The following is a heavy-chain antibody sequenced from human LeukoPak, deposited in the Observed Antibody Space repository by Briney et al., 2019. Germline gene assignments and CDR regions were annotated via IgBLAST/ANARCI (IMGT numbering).Heavy chain of an antibody. D-gene: IGHD2-2*01. Sequence: GRSLRLSCAASGFTFSNYAMHWVRQAPGKGLEWVTVISYDGSNKYYADSVKGRFTISRDNSKNTLYLQMNSLRAEDTAVYYCARDTRTYYFDYWGQGTLVTVSS. J-gene: IGHJ4*02. V-gene: IGHV3-30-3*01. CDR3: ARDTRTYYFDY. CDR2: ISYDGSNK. CDR1: GFTFSNYA.